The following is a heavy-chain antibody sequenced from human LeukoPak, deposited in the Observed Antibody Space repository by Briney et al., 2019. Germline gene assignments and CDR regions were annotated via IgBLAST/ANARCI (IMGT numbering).Heavy chain of an antibody. CDR1: GYTFTGYY. Sequence: ASVEVSCKASGYTFTGYYMHWVRQAPGQGLEWMGWINPNSGGTNYAQKFQGRVTMTRDTSISTAYMELSRLRSDDTAVYYCARTYYDFWSGHQSAVGPWGQGTLVTVSS. CDR2: INPNSGGT. D-gene: IGHD3-3*01. CDR3: ARTYYDFWSGHQSAVGP. V-gene: IGHV1-2*02. J-gene: IGHJ5*02.